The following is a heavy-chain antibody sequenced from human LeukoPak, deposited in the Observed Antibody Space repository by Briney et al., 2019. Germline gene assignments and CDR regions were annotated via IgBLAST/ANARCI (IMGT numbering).Heavy chain of an antibody. V-gene: IGHV3-30*04. Sequence: GGSLRLSCAASGFTFSSYAMHWVRQAPGKGLEWVAVIPYDGSNKYYADSVKGRFTISRDNSKNTLYLQMNSLRAEDTAVYYCARGGYSSSWYKVATRYFDYWGQGTLVTVSS. CDR3: ARGGYSSSWYKVATRYFDY. CDR1: GFTFSSYA. CDR2: IPYDGSNK. D-gene: IGHD6-13*01. J-gene: IGHJ4*02.